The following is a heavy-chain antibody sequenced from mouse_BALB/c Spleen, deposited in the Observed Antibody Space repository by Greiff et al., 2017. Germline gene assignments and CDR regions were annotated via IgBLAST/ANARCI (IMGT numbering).Heavy chain of an antibody. CDR1: GFTFSSYT. Sequence: EVMLVESGGGLVKPGGSLKLSCAASGFTFSSYTMSWVRQTPEKRLEWVATISSGGSYTYYPDSVKGRFTISRDNAKNTLYLQMSSLKSEDTAMYYCTREGYDGSNFDDWGQGTTLTVSS. J-gene: IGHJ2*01. D-gene: IGHD2-14*01. CDR3: TREGYDGSNFDD. CDR2: ISSGGSYT. V-gene: IGHV5-6-4*01.